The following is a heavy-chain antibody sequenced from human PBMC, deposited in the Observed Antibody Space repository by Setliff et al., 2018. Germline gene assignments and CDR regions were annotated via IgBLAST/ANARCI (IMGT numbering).Heavy chain of an antibody. CDR3: ARHRVGNSGYAIPILDF. J-gene: IGHJ4*02. CDR1: GYSFTSHW. D-gene: IGHD5-12*01. Sequence: PGESLKISCKGSGYSFTSHWIGWVRQMPGKGLELMGIIYPRDSDTRYSPSFEAQITFSVDKSITTAYLQWSSLKASDTAIYYCARHRVGNSGYAIPILDFWGQGALVTVSS. V-gene: IGHV5-51*01. CDR2: IYPRDSDT.